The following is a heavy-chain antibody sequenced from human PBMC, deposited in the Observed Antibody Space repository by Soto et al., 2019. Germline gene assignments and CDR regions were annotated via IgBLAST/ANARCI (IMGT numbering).Heavy chain of an antibody. J-gene: IGHJ5*02. V-gene: IGHV4-31*03. CDR2: IYYSGST. CDR3: ARWWSGSRKGFDP. D-gene: IGHD3-3*01. CDR1: GGSISSGDYY. Sequence: QVQLQESGPGLVKPSQTLSLTCTVSGGSISSGDYYWSWIRQHPGKGLEWIGYIYYSGSTYYNPSRKSRVTISVDTSKNQFSLKLSSVTAADTAVYYCARWWSGSRKGFDPWGQGTLGTVSS.